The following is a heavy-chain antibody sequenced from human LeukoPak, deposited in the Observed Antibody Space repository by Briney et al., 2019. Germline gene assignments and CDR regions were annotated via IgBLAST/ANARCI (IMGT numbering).Heavy chain of an antibody. Sequence: PGGSLRLSCIGSGFTFSSFGMNWVRQAPGKGLEWVSYVSSSSTIFYADSVKGRLTISRDNAKDSLYLQMNSLRVEDTAVYYCARERDALDYWGQGTLVTVSS. CDR2: VSSSSTI. CDR3: ARERDALDY. CDR1: GFTFSSFG. J-gene: IGHJ4*02. V-gene: IGHV3-48*01.